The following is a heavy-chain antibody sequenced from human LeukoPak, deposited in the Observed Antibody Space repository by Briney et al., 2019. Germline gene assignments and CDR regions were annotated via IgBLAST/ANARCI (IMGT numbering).Heavy chain of an antibody. Sequence: GGSLRLSCAAPGFTFSSYWIHWVRQAPGKGLVRVSRINSDGANTIYADSVKGRFTISRDNAKNTVYLQMNSLRAEDTAVYYCARDRKSSFDYWGQGNLVTVSS. J-gene: IGHJ4*02. CDR1: GFTFSSYW. CDR3: ARDRKSSFDY. V-gene: IGHV3-74*01. CDR2: INSDGANT.